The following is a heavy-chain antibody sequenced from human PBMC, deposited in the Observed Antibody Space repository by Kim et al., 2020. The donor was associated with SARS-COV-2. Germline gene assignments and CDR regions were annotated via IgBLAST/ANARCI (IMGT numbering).Heavy chain of an antibody. D-gene: IGHD4-4*01. J-gene: IGHJ4*02. CDR3: AKDNSNYESSSFPDY. V-gene: IGHV3-23*01. Sequence: DSGKGRFTISRDNSKNTLYLQMNSRRAEDTAVYYCAKDNSNYESSSFPDYWGQGTLVTVSS.